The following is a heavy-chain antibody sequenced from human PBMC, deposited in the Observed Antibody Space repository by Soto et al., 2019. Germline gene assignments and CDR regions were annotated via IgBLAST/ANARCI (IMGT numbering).Heavy chain of an antibody. CDR2: IIPIFGTA. CDR1: GGTFSSYA. CDR3: ARVLRFLEWSYYYYGMDV. D-gene: IGHD3-3*01. V-gene: IGHV1-69*13. Sequence: SVKVSCKASGGTFSSYAISWVRQAPGQGLEWMGGIIPIFGTANYAQKFQGRVTITADESTSTAYMELSSLRSEDTAVYYCARVLRFLEWSYYYYGMDVWGQGTTVTVSS. J-gene: IGHJ6*02.